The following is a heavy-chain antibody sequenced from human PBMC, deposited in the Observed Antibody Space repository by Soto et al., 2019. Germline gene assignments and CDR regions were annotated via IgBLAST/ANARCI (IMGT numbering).Heavy chain of an antibody. Sequence: VQLLDSGGALVQPGGSLRLSCAASGFTFSSYAMYWVRQAPGKGLEWVSTISNSGDTYYADSVEGRFTISRDNSKDTVHLQMNSLRAEDTAVYYCAKPKFRGVVVNVWGPGTKVTVSS. J-gene: IGHJ6*02. V-gene: IGHV3-23*01. CDR1: GFTFSSYA. D-gene: IGHD3-10*01. CDR2: ISNSGDT. CDR3: AKPKFRGVVVNV.